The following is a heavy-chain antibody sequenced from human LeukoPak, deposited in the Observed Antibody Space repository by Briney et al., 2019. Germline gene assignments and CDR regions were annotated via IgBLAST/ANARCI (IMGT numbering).Heavy chain of an antibody. V-gene: IGHV3-33*01. J-gene: IGHJ4*02. CDR1: GFTFSSYG. D-gene: IGHD4-17*01. CDR3: AREDDYGDYVEFDY. CDR2: IWYDGSNK. Sequence: GRSLGLSCAASGFTFSSYGMHWVRQAPGKGLEWVAVIWYDGSNKYYADSVKGRFTISRDNSKNTLYLQMNSLRAEDTAVYYCAREDDYGDYVEFDYWGQGTLVTVSS.